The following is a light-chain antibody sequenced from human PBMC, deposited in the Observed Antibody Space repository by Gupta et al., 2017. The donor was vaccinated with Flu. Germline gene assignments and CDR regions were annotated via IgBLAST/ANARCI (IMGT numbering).Light chain of an antibody. CDR2: AAS. Sequence: PSSVSASVGDRVTITCRASQGISSWLAWYQQKPGKAPKLLIYAASRVKSGVPSRFSGSGSGTDFTLTISSRQPEDFATYYCQQSDSFPFTFGHGTKVDIK. CDR1: QGISSW. J-gene: IGKJ3*01. V-gene: IGKV1-12*02. CDR3: QQSDSFPFT.